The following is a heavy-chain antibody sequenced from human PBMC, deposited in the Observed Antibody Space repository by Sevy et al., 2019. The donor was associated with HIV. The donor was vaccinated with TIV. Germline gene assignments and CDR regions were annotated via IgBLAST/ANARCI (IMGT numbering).Heavy chain of an antibody. CDR3: ARDHLGVDLNWFDP. Sequence: SSGNVSCKASGYTFTGYYMHWVRQAPGQGLEWMGWINPNSGGTNYAQKFQGRVTMTRDTYISTAYMELSRLRSDDTAGYYGARDHLGVDLNWFDPWGQGTLVTVSS. CDR2: INPNSGGT. J-gene: IGHJ5*02. CDR1: GYTFTGYY. V-gene: IGHV1-2*02. D-gene: IGHD3-3*01.